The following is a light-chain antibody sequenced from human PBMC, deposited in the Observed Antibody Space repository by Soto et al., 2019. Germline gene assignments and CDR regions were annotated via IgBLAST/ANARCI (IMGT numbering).Light chain of an antibody. Sequence: QSVLTQPPSASGTPGQRVTISCSGSSSNIGSNTVNWYQQFPGTAPKLLIYSNNQRSSGVPDRFSGSKSGTSASLAISGLQSEDEAEYHCAAWDDSLNGGVFGGGTKLTVL. CDR2: SNN. CDR1: SSNIGSNT. V-gene: IGLV1-44*01. J-gene: IGLJ3*02. CDR3: AAWDDSLNGGV.